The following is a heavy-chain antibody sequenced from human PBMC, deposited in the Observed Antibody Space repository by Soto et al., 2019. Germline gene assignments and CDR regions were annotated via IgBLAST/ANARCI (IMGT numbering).Heavy chain of an antibody. CDR1: GFTFTNYA. CDR2: ITGSGGAT. J-gene: IGHJ4*02. V-gene: IGHV3-23*01. D-gene: IGHD2-8*01. CDR3: ALRLYAIEGFDY. Sequence: PGGSLRLSCSASGFTFTNYAMNWVRQVPGKGLEWVAGITGSGGATFHADSVKGRFTISRDNSKNTLSLQMNSLRAEDTAIYYCALRLYAIEGFDYWGQGTPVTVSS.